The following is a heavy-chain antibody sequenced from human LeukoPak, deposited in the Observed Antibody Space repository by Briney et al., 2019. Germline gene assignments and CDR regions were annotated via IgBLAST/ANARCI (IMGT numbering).Heavy chain of an antibody. CDR1: GGSISSSSYY. V-gene: IGHV4-39*01. Sequence: KPSETLSLTCTVSGGSISSSSYYWGWIRQPPGKGPEWIGSIYYSGSTYYNPSLKSRVTISVDTSKNQFSLKLSSVTAADTAVYYCASPLGYCSGGSCYWNWGQGTLVTVSS. D-gene: IGHD2-15*01. J-gene: IGHJ4*02. CDR3: ASPLGYCSGGSCYWN. CDR2: IYYSGST.